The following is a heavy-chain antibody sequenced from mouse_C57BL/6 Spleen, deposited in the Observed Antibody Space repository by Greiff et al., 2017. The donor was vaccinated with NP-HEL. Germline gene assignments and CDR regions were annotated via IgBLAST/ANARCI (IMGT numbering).Heavy chain of an antibody. CDR2: IYPGDGDT. CDR3: ARRGDYGWFAY. J-gene: IGHJ3*01. CDR1: GYAFSSYW. V-gene: IGHV1-80*01. D-gene: IGHD2-13*01. Sequence: QVQLQQSGAELVKPGASVKISCKASGYAFSSYWMNWVKQRPGKGLEWIGQIYPGDGDTNYNGKFKGKDTLTADKSSSTAYMQLSSLAAEDSAVYFCARRGDYGWFAYWGQGTLVTVSA.